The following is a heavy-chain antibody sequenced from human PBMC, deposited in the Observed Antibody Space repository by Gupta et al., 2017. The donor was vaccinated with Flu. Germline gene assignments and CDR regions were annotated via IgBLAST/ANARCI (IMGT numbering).Heavy chain of an antibody. CDR2: INSDGSIT. D-gene: IGHD2-15*01. CDR3: ARVSIGSYWFDP. V-gene: IGHV3-74*01. J-gene: IGHJ5*02. Sequence: EVQLVESGGGLVQPGGSLRLPCAASGFTFTSYWMHWVRQAPGKGLVWVSRINSDGSITSYADFVKGRFTISRDNAKNTLYLQMNSLRAEDTAVYYCARVSIGSYWFDPWGQGTLVTVSS. CDR1: GFTFTSYW.